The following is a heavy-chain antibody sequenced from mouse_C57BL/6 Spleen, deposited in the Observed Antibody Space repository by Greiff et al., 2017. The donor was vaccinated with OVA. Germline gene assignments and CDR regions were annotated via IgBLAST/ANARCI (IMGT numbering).Heavy chain of an antibody. V-gene: IGHV1-82*01. CDR3: AREEGQY. CDR2: IYPGDGDT. J-gene: IGHJ2*01. CDR1: GYAFSSSW. Sequence: VQLQQSGPELVKPGASVKISCKASGYAFSSSWMNWVKQRPGKGLEWIGRIYPGDGDTNYNGKFKGKATLTADKSSSTAYMQLSSLTSEDSAVYFCAREEGQYWGQGTTLTVSS.